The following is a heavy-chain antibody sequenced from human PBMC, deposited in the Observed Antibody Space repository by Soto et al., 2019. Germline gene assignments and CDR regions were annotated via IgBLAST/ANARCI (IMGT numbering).Heavy chain of an antibody. Sequence: ASVKVSCKSSGYTFSTSGISWVRQAPGQGLEWMGWISTYNGDANYAQRFQGRVTMTTDTSTSTTFMELRSLRSDDTAVYYCANLPDRPLYYYGMDVWGQGTTVTVSS. CDR3: ANLPDRPLYYYGMDV. V-gene: IGHV1-18*01. J-gene: IGHJ6*02. CDR2: ISTYNGDA. CDR1: GYTFSTSG.